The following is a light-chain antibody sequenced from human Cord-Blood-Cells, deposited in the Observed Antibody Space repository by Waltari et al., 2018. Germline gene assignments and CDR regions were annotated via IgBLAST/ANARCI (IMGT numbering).Light chain of an antibody. V-gene: IGLV1-44*01. CDR1: SSNIGRHT. CDR3: AAWDDSLNGRV. CDR2: SNK. Sequence: QPVLTEPPSAPATPGQRVTIACSGSSSNIGRHTVTWYKQLPGTAPKLLIYSNKNRPSGVPDLFPVSKSGTSPSLALSGLPSEDEADYCCAAWDDSLNGRVFVGGTKLTVL. J-gene: IGLJ3*02.